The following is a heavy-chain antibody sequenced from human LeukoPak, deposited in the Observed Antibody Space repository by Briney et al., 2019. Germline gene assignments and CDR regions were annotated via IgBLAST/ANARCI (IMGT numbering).Heavy chain of an antibody. Sequence: SETLSLTRTVSGGSNSSSSYYWGWIRQPPGKGLEWIGSIYYSGSTYYNPSLKSRVTISVDTSKTHFSLKLSSVTAADTAVYYCARARQLLFDDYWGEGTLVTVSS. V-gene: IGHV4-39*02. D-gene: IGHD6-19*01. CDR2: IYYSGST. CDR3: ARARQLLFDDY. CDR1: GGSNSSSSYY. J-gene: IGHJ4*02.